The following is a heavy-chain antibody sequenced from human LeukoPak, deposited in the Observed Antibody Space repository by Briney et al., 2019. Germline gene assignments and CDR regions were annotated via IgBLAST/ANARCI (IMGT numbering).Heavy chain of an antibody. CDR3: ARQGRYCSSTSCCTYGMDV. CDR1: GYTFTSYY. V-gene: IGHV1-46*01. J-gene: IGHJ6*02. Sequence: ASVKVSCKASGYTFTSYYMHWVRQAPGQGLEWMGIINPSGGSTSYAQKFQGRVTMTRDTSTSTVYMELSSLRSEDTAVYYCARQGRYCSSTSCCTYGMDVWGQGTTVTVSS. D-gene: IGHD2-2*02. CDR2: INPSGGST.